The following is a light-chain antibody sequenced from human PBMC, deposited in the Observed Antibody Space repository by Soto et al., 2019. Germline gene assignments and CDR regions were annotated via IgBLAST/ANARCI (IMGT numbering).Light chain of an antibody. J-gene: IGLJ2*01. CDR3: QTWGTGMV. Sequence: QPVLTQSPSASASLGASVKLTCTLSSGHSSYAIAWHQQQPEKGPRYLMKLNSDGSHSKGDGIPDRFSGSSSGAERYLTSSSLQSEDEADYDCQTWGTGMVFGGGTKVTVL. CDR1: SGHSSYA. V-gene: IGLV4-69*01. CDR2: LNSDGSH.